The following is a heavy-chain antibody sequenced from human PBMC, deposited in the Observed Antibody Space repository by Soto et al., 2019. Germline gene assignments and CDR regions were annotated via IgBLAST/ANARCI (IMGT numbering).Heavy chain of an antibody. Sequence: SETLSLTCTVSGGSISSYYWSWIRQPPGRGLEWIGYIYYSGSTNYNPSPKSRVTLSVDKSKNQFSLKLSSVTAADTAVYYCARVYYGSGSYYNYYWGQGTLVTVSS. CDR2: IYYSGST. CDR1: GGSISSYY. D-gene: IGHD3-10*01. J-gene: IGHJ4*02. CDR3: ARVYYGSGSYYNYY. V-gene: IGHV4-59*12.